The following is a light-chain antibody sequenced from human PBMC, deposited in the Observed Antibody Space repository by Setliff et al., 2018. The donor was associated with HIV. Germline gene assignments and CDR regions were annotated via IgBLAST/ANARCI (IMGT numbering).Light chain of an antibody. J-gene: IGLJ1*01. V-gene: IGLV1-44*01. CDR2: ANF. CDR3: AAWDDNLNGYV. Sequence: QSVPAQPPSASGTPGQRVTISCSGSSSNIGRNTINWYQQLPGTAPKLLIFANFQRPSGVPDRFSGAKSGTSASLAISGLQSEDEADYFCAAWDDNLNGYVFGPGTKVTVL. CDR1: SSNIGRNT.